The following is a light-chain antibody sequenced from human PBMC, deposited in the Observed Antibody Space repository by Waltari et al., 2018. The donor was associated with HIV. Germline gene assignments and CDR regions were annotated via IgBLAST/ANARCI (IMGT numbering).Light chain of an antibody. CDR3: AAWDDSLSGFYV. J-gene: IGLJ1*01. CDR1: SFNIGSNF. Sequence: QSVLTQPPSASGTPGQRVTIRCSGSSFNIGSNFVYWYQQLQGAAPKLLIYRNNQRASGVPDRFSGSKSGTSASLAISGLRSEDEADYYCAAWDDSLSGFYVVGTGTKVTVL. CDR2: RNN. V-gene: IGLV1-47*01.